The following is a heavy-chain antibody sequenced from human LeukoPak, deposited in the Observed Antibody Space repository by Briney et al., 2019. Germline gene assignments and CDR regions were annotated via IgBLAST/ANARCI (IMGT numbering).Heavy chain of an antibody. CDR2: IWYDGSNK. CDR3: ARGDSSPYYYFDY. Sequence: QPARSLRLSCAAAGFTFSSYGMHWVRQAPGKGLEWVAVIWYDGSNKYYADSVKGRFTISRDNSQNTLHLQMNSVGAEDTAVYYCARGDSSPYYYFDYWGQGTLVTVSS. D-gene: IGHD3-22*01. J-gene: IGHJ4*02. CDR1: GFTFSSYG. V-gene: IGHV3-33*01.